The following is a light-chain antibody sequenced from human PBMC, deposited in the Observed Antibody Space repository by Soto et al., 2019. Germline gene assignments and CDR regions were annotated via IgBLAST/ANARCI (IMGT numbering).Light chain of an antibody. J-gene: IGLJ2*01. V-gene: IGLV3-21*04. CDR1: NIGSKG. CDR2: SDT. Sequence: SSELTQPPSVSVAPGKTASISCGGNNIGSKGVHWYQQKPGQAPVLVIYSDTDLPPVIPERFSGSNSANLATLTISRVEAGDEADYSCQVLDSGSAQVVFGGGPKLTVL. CDR3: QVLDSGSAQVV.